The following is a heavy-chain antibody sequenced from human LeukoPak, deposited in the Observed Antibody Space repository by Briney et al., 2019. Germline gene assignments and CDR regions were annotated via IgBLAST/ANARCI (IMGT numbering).Heavy chain of an antibody. Sequence: PGGSLRLSCAASGFTFSSYSMNWVRQAPGKGPEWVSSISSSSSYIYYADSVKGRFTISRDNAKNSLYLQMNSLRAEDTAVYYCARDRGYSYGPFSYYGMDVWGQGTTVTVSS. J-gene: IGHJ6*02. CDR3: ARDRGYSYGPFSYYGMDV. V-gene: IGHV3-21*01. CDR2: ISSSSSYI. CDR1: GFTFSSYS. D-gene: IGHD5-18*01.